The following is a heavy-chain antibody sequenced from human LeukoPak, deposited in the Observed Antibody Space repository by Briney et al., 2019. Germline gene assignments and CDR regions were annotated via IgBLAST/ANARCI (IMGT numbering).Heavy chain of an antibody. Sequence: SETLSLTCTVSGGSISSYYWSWIRQPPGKGLEWIGYIYYSGSTNYNPSLKSRVTISVDTSKNQFFLKLSSVTAADTAVYYCARDPGGDNWFDPWGQGTLVTVSS. CDR1: GGSISSYY. V-gene: IGHV4-59*01. J-gene: IGHJ5*02. CDR2: IYYSGST. CDR3: ARDPGGDNWFDP. D-gene: IGHD1-1*01.